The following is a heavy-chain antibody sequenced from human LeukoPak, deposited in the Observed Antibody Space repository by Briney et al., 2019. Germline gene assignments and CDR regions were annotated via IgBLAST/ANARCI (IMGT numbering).Heavy chain of an antibody. CDR3: AKDMTRIAVAGTSDY. V-gene: IGHV3-53*01. Sequence: PGGSLRLSCAASGFTFSSYWMSWVRQAPGKGLEWVSVIYSGGSTYYADSVKGRFTISRDNSKNTLYLQMNSLRAEDTAVYYCAKDMTRIAVAGTSDYWGQGTLVTVSS. CDR1: GFTFSSYW. J-gene: IGHJ4*02. CDR2: IYSGGST. D-gene: IGHD6-19*01.